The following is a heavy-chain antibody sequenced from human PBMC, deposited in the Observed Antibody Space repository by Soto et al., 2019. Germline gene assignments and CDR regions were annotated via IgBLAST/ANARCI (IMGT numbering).Heavy chain of an antibody. V-gene: IGHV4-31*03. CDR1: GGSISSGGYY. D-gene: IGHD3-22*01. J-gene: IGHJ6*02. CDR2: IYYSGST. CDR3: ARDNNYYDSSGYYYYYGMDV. Sequence: TLSLTCTVSGGSISSGGYYWSWIRQHPGKGLEWIGYIYYSGSTYYNPSLKSRVTISVDTSKNQFSLKLSSVTAADTAVYYCARDNNYYDSSGYYYYYGMDVWRQGTTVTVSS.